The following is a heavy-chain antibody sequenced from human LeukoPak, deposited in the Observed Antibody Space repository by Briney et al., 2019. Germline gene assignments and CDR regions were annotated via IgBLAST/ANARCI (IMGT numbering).Heavy chain of an antibody. CDR3: TRGGGDIQWIQLW. D-gene: IGHD5-18*01. CDR2: IRSKAYGGTT. V-gene: IGHV3-49*04. CDR1: GFTFGDYA. J-gene: IGHJ4*02. Sequence: GGSLRLSCTASGFTFGDYAMSWVRQAPGKGLEWVGFIRSKAYGGTTEYVASVKGRFTISRDDSKSIAYLQMNSLKTEDTAVYCCTRGGGDIQWIQLWWGQGTLVTVSS.